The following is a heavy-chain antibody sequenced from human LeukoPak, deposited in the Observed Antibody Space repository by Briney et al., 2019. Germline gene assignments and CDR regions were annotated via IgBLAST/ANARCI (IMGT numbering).Heavy chain of an antibody. CDR2: IIPILGIA. CDR1: GGTFSSYA. D-gene: IGHD2-2*02. V-gene: IGHV1-69*04. J-gene: IGHJ4*02. Sequence: SVKVSCKASGGTFSSYAISWVRQAPGQGLEWMGRIIPILGIANYAQKFQGRVTITADKSTSTAYMELSSLRAEDTAVYYCARQLLYGAFDYWGQGTLVTVSS. CDR3: ARQLLYGAFDY.